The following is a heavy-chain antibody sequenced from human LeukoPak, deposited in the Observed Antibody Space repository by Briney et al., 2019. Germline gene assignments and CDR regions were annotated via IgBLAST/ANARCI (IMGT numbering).Heavy chain of an antibody. Sequence: SVKVSCKASGGTFSSYAISWVRQAPGQGLEWMGRIIPILGIANYAQKFQGRVTITADKSTSTAYMELSSLRSEDTAVYYCANDPIAAAGTYYYYGMDVWGQGTTVTVSS. J-gene: IGHJ6*02. D-gene: IGHD6-13*01. CDR2: IIPILGIA. V-gene: IGHV1-69*04. CDR3: ANDPIAAAGTYYYYGMDV. CDR1: GGTFSSYA.